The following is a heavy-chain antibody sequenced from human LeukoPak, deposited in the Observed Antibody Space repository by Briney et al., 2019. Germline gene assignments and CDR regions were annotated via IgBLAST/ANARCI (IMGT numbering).Heavy chain of an antibody. J-gene: IGHJ4*02. CDR2: IYYSGST. V-gene: IGHV4-59*01. D-gene: IGHD3-9*01. CDR1: GVSISSYY. CDR3: ARYYDILSGEFDY. Sequence: SETLSLTCTLSGVSISSYYWSWIRQPPGKGLEWIGYIYYSGSTNYNPSLKSRVTISVDTSKNQFSLKLSSVTAADTAVYYCARYYDILSGEFDYWGQGTLVTVSS.